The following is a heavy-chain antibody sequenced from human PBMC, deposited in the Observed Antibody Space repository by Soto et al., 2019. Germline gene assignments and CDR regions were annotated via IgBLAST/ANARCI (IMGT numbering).Heavy chain of an antibody. Sequence: EVQLVESGGDLVQPGRSLRLSCAASGFTFDDYAMHWVRLAPGKGLEWVSGISWSSGDLHYADSVKGRFTISRDNAKNSLYLQMNSLSPDDTAMYYGSKDALHVLRGDPYGAGCMDVWGPGTTVTVAS. CDR2: ISWSSGDL. V-gene: IGHV3-9*01. J-gene: IGHJ6*02. CDR1: GFTFDDYA. CDR3: SKDALHVLRGDPYGAGCMDV. D-gene: IGHD3-10*01.